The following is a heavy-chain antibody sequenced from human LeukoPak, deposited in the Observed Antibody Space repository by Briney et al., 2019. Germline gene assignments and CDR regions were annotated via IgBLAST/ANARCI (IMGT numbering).Heavy chain of an antibody. CDR2: TSSSSSTI. D-gene: IGHD6-25*01. CDR3: ARPRLAAVLVFDY. V-gene: IGHV3-48*04. J-gene: IGHJ4*02. CDR1: GFTFSGYD. Sequence: GGSLRLSCAASGFTFSGYDMSWVRQAPGKGLEWVSYTSSSSSTIYYADSVKSRFTISRDNAKNSLYLQMNSLSAEDTAVYYCARPRLAAVLVFDYWGQGILVTVSS.